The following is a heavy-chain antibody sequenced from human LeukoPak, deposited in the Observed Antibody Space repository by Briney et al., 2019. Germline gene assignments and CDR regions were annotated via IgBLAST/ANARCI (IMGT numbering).Heavy chain of an antibody. J-gene: IGHJ4*02. CDR3: AKPSYYSDGRPFDY. V-gene: IGHV3-23*01. D-gene: IGHD3-22*01. Sequence: PGGSLRLSCAASGFTFSSYAMSWVRQAPGMGLEWVATITGGGDNTFYADSVKGRFTISRGSSKNTLYLQMNSLRVEDTAVYYCAKPSYYSDGRPFDYWGQGTLVTVSS. CDR1: GFTFSSYA. CDR2: ITGGGDNT.